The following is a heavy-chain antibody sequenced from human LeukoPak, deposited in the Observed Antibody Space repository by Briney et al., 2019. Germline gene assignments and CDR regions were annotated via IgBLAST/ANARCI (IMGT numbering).Heavy chain of an antibody. CDR3: AKDRDGYRSGGRCYYDAFDV. D-gene: IGHD2-15*01. CDR2: LSYGGTNK. V-gene: IGHV3-30-3*01. CDR1: GFTFSDYA. Sequence: PGRSLRLSCAASGFTFSDYAMHWVRQAPGKGLEWVTVLSYGGTNKYYADSVKGRFTISRDNSKNTMFLQMNSLRVEDTAVYYCAKDRDGYRSGGRCYYDAFDVWGQGTIVTVSS. J-gene: IGHJ3*01.